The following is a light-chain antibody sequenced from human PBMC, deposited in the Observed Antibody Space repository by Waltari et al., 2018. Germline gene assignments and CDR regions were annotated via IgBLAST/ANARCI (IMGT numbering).Light chain of an antibody. CDR2: KAS. V-gene: IGKV1-5*03. Sequence: DIQMTQSPSTLSASVGDRVSITCRASHSISTWLAWYQQKPGKAPKLLIYKASSVESGVPSRFSCSGSGTEFTLTISSLQPDDFATYYCQQYDSYPYTFGQGTKLEIK. CDR3: QQYDSYPYT. CDR1: HSISTW. J-gene: IGKJ2*01.